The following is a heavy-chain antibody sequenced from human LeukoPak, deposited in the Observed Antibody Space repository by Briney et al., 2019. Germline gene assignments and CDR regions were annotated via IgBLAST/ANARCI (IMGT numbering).Heavy chain of an antibody. J-gene: IGHJ4*02. Sequence: GGSLRLSCAVSGFSVTSYVMHWVRQAPGEGLVWVSRINHDGSDISYADSVKGRFTISRDNAKNTLYLQMNSLRVDDTAVYYCVRDTNCKIDYWGQGTLVTVSS. CDR3: VRDTNCKIDY. D-gene: IGHD2-2*01. CDR1: GFSVTSYV. V-gene: IGHV3-74*01. CDR2: INHDGSDI.